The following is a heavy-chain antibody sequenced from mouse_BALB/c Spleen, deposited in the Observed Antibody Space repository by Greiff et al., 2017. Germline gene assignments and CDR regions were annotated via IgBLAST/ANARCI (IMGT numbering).Heavy chain of an antibody. Sequence: QVQLQQSGAELVRPGASVTLSCKASGYTFTDYEMHWVKQTPVHGLEWIGAIDPETGGTAYNQKFKGKATLTADKSSSTAYMALRSLTSEDSAVYYCTRWGGRFAYWGQGTLVTVSA. J-gene: IGHJ3*01. CDR2: IDPETGGT. V-gene: IGHV1-15*01. D-gene: IGHD3-3*01. CDR1: GYTFTDYE. CDR3: TRWGGRFAY.